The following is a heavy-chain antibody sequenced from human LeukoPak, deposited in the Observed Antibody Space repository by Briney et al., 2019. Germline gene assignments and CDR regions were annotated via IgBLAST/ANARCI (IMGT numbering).Heavy chain of an antibody. J-gene: IGHJ4*02. V-gene: IGHV3-7*01. CDR1: GFTFSNHW. CDR3: ASALPADHFDY. CDR2: IKYYGSEK. Sequence: GGSLRLSCAASGFTFSNHWMSWVRQAPGKGLEWVANIKYYGSEKYYADSVRGRFTISRDNAKNSLYLQMNSLRAEDTAVYYCASALPADHFDYWGQGTLVTVSS.